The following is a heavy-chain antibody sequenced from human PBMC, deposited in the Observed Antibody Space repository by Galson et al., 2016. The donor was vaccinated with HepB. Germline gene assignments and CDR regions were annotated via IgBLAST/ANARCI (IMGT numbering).Heavy chain of an antibody. V-gene: IGHV3-74*01. Sequence: SLRLSCAASGFTFSSYWMHWVRQAPGKGLVWVSRINSDGSNINYADSVKGRFTISRDNTKNTLYLHVNSLRAEDTAVYYCARARMATGGFDYWGQGTLVTVSS. CDR1: GFTFSSYW. CDR3: ARARMATGGFDY. D-gene: IGHD5-24*01. J-gene: IGHJ4*02. CDR2: INSDGSNI.